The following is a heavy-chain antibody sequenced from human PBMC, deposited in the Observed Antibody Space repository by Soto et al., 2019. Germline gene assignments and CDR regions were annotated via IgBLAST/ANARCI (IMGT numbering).Heavy chain of an antibody. CDR1: GFTFSGDW. CDR2: INMDGSST. CDR3: ARGPRGLYHHDY. J-gene: IGHJ4*02. Sequence: EVQLVESGGGLVQPGGSLRLSCAASGFTFSGDWMHWVRQGAGKGLVWVSRINMDGSSTNYADSVKGRFTISRDNDKNTLYLQMNSLSVDDTAVYFCARGPRGLYHHDYWGQGALVTVSS. V-gene: IGHV3-74*01. D-gene: IGHD2-2*01.